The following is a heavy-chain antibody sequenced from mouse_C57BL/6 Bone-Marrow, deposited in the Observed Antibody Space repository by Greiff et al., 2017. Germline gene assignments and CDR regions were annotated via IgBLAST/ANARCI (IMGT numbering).Heavy chain of an antibody. CDR3: AREGITGFAY. J-gene: IGHJ3*01. CDR1: GYAFTNYL. Sequence: QVQLKESGAELVRPGTSVKVSCKASGYAFTNYLIEWVKQRPGQGLEWIGVINPGSGGTNYNEKFKGKATLTADKSSSTAYMQLSSLTSEDSAVYFCAREGITGFAYWGQGTLVTVSA. CDR2: INPGSGGT. V-gene: IGHV1-54*01.